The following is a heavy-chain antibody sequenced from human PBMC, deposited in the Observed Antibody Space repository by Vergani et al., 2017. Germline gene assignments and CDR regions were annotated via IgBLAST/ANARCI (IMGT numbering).Heavy chain of an antibody. Sequence: EVQMVESGGGLVKPGGSLGLSCAASGFTFSSYSMNWVRQAPGKGLEWVSSISSSSSYIYYADSVKGRFTISRDNAKNTLYLQMNSLRAEDTAVYYCASYGGKNYWGQGTLVTVSS. J-gene: IGHJ4*02. CDR2: ISSSSSYI. CDR1: GFTFSSYS. V-gene: IGHV3-21*01. D-gene: IGHD4-23*01. CDR3: ASYGGKNY.